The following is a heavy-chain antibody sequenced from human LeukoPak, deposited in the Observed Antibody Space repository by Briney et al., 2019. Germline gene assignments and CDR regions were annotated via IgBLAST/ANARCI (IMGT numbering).Heavy chain of an antibody. J-gene: IGHJ3*02. CDR3: AKDLRNYYDSSGDPDAFDI. CDR1: GFTFSSYG. Sequence: GGSLRLSCAASGFTFSSYGMHCVRQAPGKGLEWVAFIRYDGSNKYYADSVKGRFTISRDNSKNTLYLQMNSLRAEDTAVYYCAKDLRNYYDSSGDPDAFDIWGQGTMVTVSS. CDR2: IRYDGSNK. V-gene: IGHV3-30*02. D-gene: IGHD3-22*01.